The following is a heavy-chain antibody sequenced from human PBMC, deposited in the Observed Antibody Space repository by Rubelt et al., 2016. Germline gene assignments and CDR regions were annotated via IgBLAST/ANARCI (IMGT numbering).Heavy chain of an antibody. D-gene: IGHD4-11*01. J-gene: IGHJ4*02. Sequence: GAGLVKPSQTLSLTCTVSGGSISSGGYYWSWIRQHPGKGLEWIGYIHDSGNTYYNPSLKSRVTISLDTSKNQFYLTLSSVTAADTAFYYCARESLSNYYFDYWGQGTLVTVSS. V-gene: IGHV4-31*03. CDR1: GGSISSGGYY. CDR3: ARESLSNYYFDY. CDR2: IHDSGNT.